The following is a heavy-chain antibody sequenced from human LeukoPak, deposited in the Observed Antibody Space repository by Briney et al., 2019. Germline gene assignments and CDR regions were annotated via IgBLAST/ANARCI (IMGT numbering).Heavy chain of an antibody. CDR1: GYSFTSYW. Sequence: GESLKISRTGSGYSFTSYWIGWVRQMPGKGLEWMGIIYPGDSDTRYSPSFQGQVTISADKSISTAYLQWSSLKASDTAMYYCARESSGWYGGNWFDPWGQGTLVTVSS. V-gene: IGHV5-51*01. D-gene: IGHD6-19*01. CDR2: IYPGDSDT. J-gene: IGHJ5*02. CDR3: ARESSGWYGGNWFDP.